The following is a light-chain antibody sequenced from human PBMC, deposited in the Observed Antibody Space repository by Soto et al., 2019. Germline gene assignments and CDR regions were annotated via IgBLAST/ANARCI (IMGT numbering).Light chain of an antibody. Sequence: QSVLTQPASVSGSPGQSITISCTGTSSDVGGYNYVSWFQQHPGKAPKLMIYEVNNRPSGVSNRFSASKSGNTASLTISGLQAEDEADYYCSSYTSSSTNYVFGTGTKLTVL. CDR2: EVN. CDR1: SSDVGGYNY. CDR3: SSYTSSSTNYV. V-gene: IGLV2-14*01. J-gene: IGLJ1*01.